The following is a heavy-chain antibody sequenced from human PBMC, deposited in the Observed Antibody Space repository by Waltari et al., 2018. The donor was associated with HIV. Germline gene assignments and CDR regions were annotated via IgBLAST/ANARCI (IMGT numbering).Heavy chain of an antibody. CDR3: ARGGRYSSSLAELDF. CDR2: IYHSGNT. Sequence: QVQLQESGPGLVKPSETLSLTCAVSGYSISSGFYWVWIRQPPGKGLEWIGSIYHSGNTFYSPSLKMRVTMSVDTSKNQFSLKLSSVTAADTAMYYCARGGRYSSSLAELDFWGQGTLVTVSS. J-gene: IGHJ4*02. V-gene: IGHV4-38-2*01. D-gene: IGHD6-6*01. CDR1: GYSISSGFY.